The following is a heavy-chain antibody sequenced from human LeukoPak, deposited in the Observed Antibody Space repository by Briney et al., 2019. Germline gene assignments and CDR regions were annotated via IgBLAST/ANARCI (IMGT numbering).Heavy chain of an antibody. V-gene: IGHV3-64*01. CDR1: GFSLTDYA. Sequence: AGGSLRLSCAASGFSLTDYAMQWVRQAPGRGLEYIATLSHQGDRTSYVNPVEGRFTVSRDNSKNIMYLQMGSLRVEDTAVYYCARDSTGSYDYWGQETLVTVSS. D-gene: IGHD1-26*01. CDR3: ARDSTGSYDY. CDR2: LSHQGDRT. J-gene: IGHJ4*02.